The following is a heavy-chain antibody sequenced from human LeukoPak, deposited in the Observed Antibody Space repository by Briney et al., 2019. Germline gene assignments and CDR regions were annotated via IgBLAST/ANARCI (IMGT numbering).Heavy chain of an antibody. J-gene: IGHJ4*02. CDR3: ARGGGVGYGDGLDY. D-gene: IGHD4-17*01. CDR2: INPSGGST. V-gene: IGHV1-46*01. Sequence: ASVKVSGKAFGYTLTSYYITGVDQPLGKGLNWLGIINPSGGSTSYAQKFQGRVTMTRDTSTSTVYMELSSLRSEDTAVYYCARGGGVGYGDGLDYWGQGTLVTVSS. CDR1: GYTLTSYY.